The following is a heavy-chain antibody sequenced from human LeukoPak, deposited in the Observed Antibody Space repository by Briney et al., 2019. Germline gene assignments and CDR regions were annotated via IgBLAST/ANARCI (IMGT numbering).Heavy chain of an antibody. CDR3: ARAFSWYGSSDY. Sequence: GASVKVSCKASGGTFSNFAFSWVRQAPGQGLEWMGRIIPVLGTPDYAQKFQGRVTITADKSTSTAYMEVNRLTSEDTAVYYCARAFSWYGSSDYWGQGTLVTVSS. CDR2: IIPVLGTP. D-gene: IGHD6-13*01. CDR1: GGTFSNFA. J-gene: IGHJ4*02. V-gene: IGHV1-69*04.